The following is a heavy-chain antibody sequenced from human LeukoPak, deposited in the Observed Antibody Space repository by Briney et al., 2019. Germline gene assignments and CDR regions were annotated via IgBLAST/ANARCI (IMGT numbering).Heavy chain of an antibody. D-gene: IGHD6-19*01. J-gene: IGHJ4*02. V-gene: IGHV1-24*01. CDR2: FDPEDGET. Sequence: ASVKVSCKVSGYTLTELSMHWVRQAPGKGLEWMGGFDPEDGETIYAQKFQGRVTMTEDTSTDTAYMELSSLRSEDTAVYYCATVVAGTTYFDYWGQGTQVTVSS. CDR3: ATVVAGTTYFDY. CDR1: GYTLTELS.